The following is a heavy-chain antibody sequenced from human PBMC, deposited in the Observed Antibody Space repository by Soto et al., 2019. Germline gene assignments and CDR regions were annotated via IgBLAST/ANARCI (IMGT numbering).Heavy chain of an antibody. J-gene: IGHJ6*02. CDR2: ISSSGSTI. V-gene: IGHV3-48*03. CDR1: GFTFSSYE. CDR3: ARCPPDIAAAGPDYYYYGMDV. Sequence: HPGGSLRLSCAASGFTFSSYEMNWVRQAPGKGLEWVSYISSSGSTIYYADSVKGRFTISRDNAKNSLYLQMNSLRAEDTAVYYCARCPPDIAAAGPDYYYYGMDVWGQGTTVTVSS. D-gene: IGHD6-13*01.